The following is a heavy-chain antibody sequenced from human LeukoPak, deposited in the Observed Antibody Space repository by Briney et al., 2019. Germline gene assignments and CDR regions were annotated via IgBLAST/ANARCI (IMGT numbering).Heavy chain of an antibody. J-gene: IGHJ5*02. CDR1: GYTFTGYY. V-gene: IGHV1-2*02. CDR2: INPNSGGT. Sequence: ASVKVSCKASGYTFTGYYMHWVRQAPGQGLEWMGWINPNSGGTNYAQKFQGRVTMTRDTSISTAYMELSRLRSDDTAVYYCARLTGDRNWFDPWGQETLVTVSS. CDR3: ARLTGDRNWFDP. D-gene: IGHD7-27*01.